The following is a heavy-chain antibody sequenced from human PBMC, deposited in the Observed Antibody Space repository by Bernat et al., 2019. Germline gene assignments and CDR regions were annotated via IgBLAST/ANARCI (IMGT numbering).Heavy chain of an antibody. D-gene: IGHD3-3*01. Sequence: QVTLRESGPALVKPTQTLTLTCTFSGFSLSTSGMCVSWIRQPPGKALEWLARSDWDDDKYYSTSLKTRLTISKDTSKNQVVLTMTNMDPVDTATYYCARAPGSGSFYYYYGMDVWGQGTTVTVSS. V-gene: IGHV2-70*15. J-gene: IGHJ6*02. CDR2: SDWDDDK. CDR3: ARAPGSGSFYYYYGMDV. CDR1: GFSLSTSGMC.